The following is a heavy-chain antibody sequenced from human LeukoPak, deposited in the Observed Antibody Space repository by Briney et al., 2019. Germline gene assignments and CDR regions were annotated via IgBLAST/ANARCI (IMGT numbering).Heavy chain of an antibody. CDR1: GFTFSSYA. CDR2: ISGSGGST. Sequence: GGSLRLSCAASGFTFSSYAMSWVRQAPGKGLEWVSAISGSGGSTYYADSVKGRFTISRDNSKNTLYLQMNSLRAEDTAVYYCAKDPGALDSYGSGYWGQGTLVTVSS. V-gene: IGHV3-23*01. J-gene: IGHJ4*02. D-gene: IGHD5-18*01. CDR3: AKDPGALDSYGSGY.